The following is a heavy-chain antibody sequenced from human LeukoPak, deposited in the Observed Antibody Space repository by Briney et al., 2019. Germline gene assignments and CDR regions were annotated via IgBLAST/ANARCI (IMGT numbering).Heavy chain of an antibody. Sequence: SETLSLTCTVSGGSISNSSYSWGWIRQPPGKGLEWIGSLFYSGSTYYNPSLKSRVTISVDTSKNQFSLKLSSVTAADTAVYFCARHSSYVSPVRYCGHGTLVTVSP. CDR2: LFYSGST. D-gene: IGHD3-10*02. J-gene: IGHJ4*03. CDR3: ARHSSYVSPVRY. CDR1: GGSISNSSYS. V-gene: IGHV4-39*01.